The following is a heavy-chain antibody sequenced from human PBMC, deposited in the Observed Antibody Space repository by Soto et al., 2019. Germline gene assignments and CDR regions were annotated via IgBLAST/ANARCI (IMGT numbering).Heavy chain of an antibody. CDR2: IFYSGST. V-gene: IGHV4-59*01. J-gene: IGHJ4*02. D-gene: IGHD5-18*01. Sequence: QVHLQESGPGLVKASETLSLTCTVSGASIRSYYWTWIRQPPGKGLEWLGSIFYSGSTFYNPSLKRPVTISIHTSKRQFSLQLTSVTAADTAVYYCARGAADTAMVDSWGQGTLVTVSS. CDR3: ARGAADTAMVDS. CDR1: GASIRSYY.